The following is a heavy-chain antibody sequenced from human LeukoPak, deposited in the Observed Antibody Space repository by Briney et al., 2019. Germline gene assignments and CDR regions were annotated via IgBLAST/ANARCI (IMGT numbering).Heavy chain of an antibody. Sequence: APVKVSCKASGYTFTSYSISWVRQVPGQGLEWMGWISVYSGKIDYPQRVQDRVSMTTDTSTNTAYMELRSLRSDDTAVYYCARGIHSGDSGPYYFDYWGQGTLVTVSS. CDR1: GYTFTSYS. CDR2: ISVYSGKI. V-gene: IGHV1-18*01. J-gene: IGHJ4*02. CDR3: ARGIHSGDSGPYYFDY. D-gene: IGHD1-26*01.